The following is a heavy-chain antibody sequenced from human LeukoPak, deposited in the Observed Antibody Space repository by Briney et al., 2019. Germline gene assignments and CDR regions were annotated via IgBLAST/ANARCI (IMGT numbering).Heavy chain of an antibody. CDR2: IYYSGNT. Sequence: SETLSLTCTVSDGSISSYYWSWIRQPPGKGLEWIGYIYYSGNTNYNPSLKSRVTISIDTSKNQFSLKLSSVTAADTAVYYCARDRGSITMVRGVIPLYYYHGMDVWGQGTTVTVSS. D-gene: IGHD3-10*01. CDR3: ARDRGSITMVRGVIPLYYYHGMDV. CDR1: DGSISSYY. J-gene: IGHJ6*02. V-gene: IGHV4-59*01.